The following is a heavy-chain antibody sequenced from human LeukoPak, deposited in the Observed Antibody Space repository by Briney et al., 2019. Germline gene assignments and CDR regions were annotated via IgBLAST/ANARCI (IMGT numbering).Heavy chain of an antibody. D-gene: IGHD6-13*01. CDR1: GFTFSSFG. CDR2: ISNDASKN. J-gene: IGHJ4*02. CDR3: AKPTSSSSGYFDY. V-gene: IGHV3-30*18. Sequence: GGSLRLSCAASGFTFSSFGMHWVRQAPGKGLEWVAAISNDASKNYYADSVNGRFTISRDNSKNTLYLLVNTLRGEDTAVYYCAKPTSSSSGYFDYWGQGTLVTVSS.